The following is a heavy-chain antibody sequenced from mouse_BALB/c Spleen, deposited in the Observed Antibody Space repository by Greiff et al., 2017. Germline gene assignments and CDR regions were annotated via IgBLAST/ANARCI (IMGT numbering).Heavy chain of an antibody. CDR2: IYPYNGGT. J-gene: IGHJ3*01. V-gene: IGHV1S29*02. CDR3: ATDYDYDPAWFAY. D-gene: IGHD2-4*01. CDR1: GYTFTDYN. Sequence: VQLQQSGPELVKPGASVKISCKASGYTFTDYNMHWVKQSHGKSLEWIGYIYPYNGGTGYNQKFKSKATLTVDNSSSTAYMELRSLTSEDSAVYYCATDYDYDPAWFAYWGQGTLGTVSA.